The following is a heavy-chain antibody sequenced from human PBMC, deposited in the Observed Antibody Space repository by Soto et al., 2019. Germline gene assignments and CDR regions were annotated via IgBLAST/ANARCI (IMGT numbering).Heavy chain of an antibody. J-gene: IGHJ1*01. CDR2: TYYRSKWYN. V-gene: IGHV6-1*01. D-gene: IGHD3-3*02. Sequence: QVPLQQSGPGLVKPSQTLSLTCAISGDSVFSNSAAWNWIRQSPSRCVEWLGRTYYRSKWYNDYAGSGRSRITINPDTSKNQYSPHLNSVTPDDTAVYYCARDLSGFFQHWGLGTLVAVCS. CDR1: GDSVFSNSAA. CDR3: ARDLSGFFQH.